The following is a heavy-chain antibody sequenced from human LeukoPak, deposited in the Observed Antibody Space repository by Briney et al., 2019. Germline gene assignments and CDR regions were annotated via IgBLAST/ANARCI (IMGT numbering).Heavy chain of an antibody. J-gene: IGHJ5*02. Sequence: GESLKISCKISGYKLTNNWIGWVRQVPGKGLEWMGLIYPGYSDAKYSPSFQGQVTLSVDASISTAYLQLSGLRASDTAIYYRVRFALTSSLDHWGQGTLVTVSS. CDR1: GYKLTNNW. D-gene: IGHD6-13*01. V-gene: IGHV5-51*01. CDR3: VRFALTSSLDH. CDR2: IYPGYSDA.